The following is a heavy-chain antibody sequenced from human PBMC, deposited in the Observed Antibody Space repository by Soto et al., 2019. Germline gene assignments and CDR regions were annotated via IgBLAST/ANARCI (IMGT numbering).Heavy chain of an antibody. V-gene: IGHV4-59*01. J-gene: IGHJ3*02. CDR3: ARRHGDHSTFAFQI. D-gene: IGHD4-17*01. Sequence: QVQLQESGPGLVKPSETLSLSCTVSGGSIVSYYWSWIRQPPGEGLEWIGYIYYSGTTKYNPSLESRVTISVDTSNKQFYLKLNSVTAADTAVYYCARRHGDHSTFAFQIWGQGTMVTVSS. CDR1: GGSIVSYY. CDR2: IYYSGTT.